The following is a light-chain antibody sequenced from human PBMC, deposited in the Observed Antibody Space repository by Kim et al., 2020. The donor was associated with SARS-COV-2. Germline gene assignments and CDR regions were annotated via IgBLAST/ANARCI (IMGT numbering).Light chain of an antibody. V-gene: IGLV2-14*01. CDR2: DAS. J-gene: IGLJ3*02. CDR3: SSYTSSSWV. Sequence: QSALTQPASVSGSPGQSITISCTGTSSDVGGYNYVSWYQQHPGKAPKLMIYDASKRPSGVSNRFSGSKSGNTASLTISGLQAEDEADYYCSSYTSSSWVFGGGTQLTVL. CDR1: SSDVGGYNY.